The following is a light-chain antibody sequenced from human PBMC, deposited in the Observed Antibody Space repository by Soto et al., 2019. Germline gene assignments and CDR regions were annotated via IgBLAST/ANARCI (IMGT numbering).Light chain of an antibody. V-gene: IGLV2-8*01. Sequence: HSVLTQPPSASGSPGRSVTISCTGTSSDVGGYNYVSWYQQHPGKAPKLTIYEVNKRPQGVPDRFYGSKSGNTASLTVSGLQNEDEGDYYCSSYTSSSTRVFGTGTKVTAL. J-gene: IGLJ1*01. CDR3: SSYTSSSTRV. CDR1: SSDVGGYNY. CDR2: EVN.